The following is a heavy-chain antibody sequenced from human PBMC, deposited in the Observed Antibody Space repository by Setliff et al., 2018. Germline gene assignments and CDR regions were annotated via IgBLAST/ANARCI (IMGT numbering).Heavy chain of an antibody. V-gene: IGHV3-74*01. D-gene: IGHD5-12*01. CDR3: AKDGYNWLPFDS. CDR2: INSDGSST. J-gene: IGHJ4*02. Sequence: GGSLRLSCAASGFTFSSYWMHWVRKAPGKGLVWVSRINSDGSSTSYADSVKGRFTISRDNAKNTLHLQMNSLRADYTATYYCAKDGYNWLPFDSWGQGTLVTVSS. CDR1: GFTFSSYW.